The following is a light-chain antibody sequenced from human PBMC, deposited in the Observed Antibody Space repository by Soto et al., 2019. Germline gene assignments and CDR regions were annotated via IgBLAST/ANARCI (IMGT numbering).Light chain of an antibody. CDR2: TAS. CDR3: QHGFSTPLT. Sequence: DIQMTQSPSSLSASVGDRVTITCRASQSVSRYLNWYQQKPGRAPKLLISTASSLQSGVPSRFSGSGSGTDFTLTISSLQPEDFATYYCQHGFSTPLTFGGGTKVDIK. CDR1: QSVSRY. V-gene: IGKV1-39*01. J-gene: IGKJ4*01.